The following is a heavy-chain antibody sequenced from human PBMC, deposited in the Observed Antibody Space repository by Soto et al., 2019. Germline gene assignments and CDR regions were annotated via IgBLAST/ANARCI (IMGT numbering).Heavy chain of an antibody. Sequence: GGSLRLSCVGSGFTFSTYSINWVLQAPGKGLEWVSSISSRSDIYYADSVKGRFTISRDNAKNSVSLQMNSLRAEDTAVYYCAREYTAWPLAYGLDVWGQGTTVTVSS. CDR3: AREYTAWPLAYGLDV. V-gene: IGHV3-21*01. D-gene: IGHD2-2*02. CDR2: ISSRSDI. CDR1: GFTFSTYS. J-gene: IGHJ6*02.